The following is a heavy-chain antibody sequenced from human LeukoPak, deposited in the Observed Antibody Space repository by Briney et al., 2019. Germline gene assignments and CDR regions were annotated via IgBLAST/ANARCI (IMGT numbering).Heavy chain of an antibody. Sequence: PSETLSLTCAVSGGSISTSDYYWGWIRQPPGTGLEWIGSIYYSGSTYYNPFLKSRLTISGDTSKNQFSLKLSSVTTADTAVYYCARHASGWYTDWGQGTLVTVSS. CDR3: ARHASGWYTD. CDR2: IYYSGST. V-gene: IGHV4-39*01. CDR1: GGSISTSDYY. J-gene: IGHJ4*02. D-gene: IGHD6-19*01.